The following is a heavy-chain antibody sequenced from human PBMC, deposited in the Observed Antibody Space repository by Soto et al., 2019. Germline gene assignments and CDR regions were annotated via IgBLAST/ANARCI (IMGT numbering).Heavy chain of an antibody. J-gene: IGHJ4*02. D-gene: IGHD3-16*01. Sequence: QVQLVQSGPEVKKPGASVKISCKASEQTITGHYIQWVRQAPGQGLEWMGWINPKGDGTNYAQHFQGRITVTRDTLLDSCYMSLRAQMPDATRVYYCASGPSTYANNAYLEHWGQGNLVTVSS. CDR1: EQTITGHY. CDR3: ASGPSTYANNAYLEH. V-gene: IGHV1-2*02. CDR2: INPKGDGT.